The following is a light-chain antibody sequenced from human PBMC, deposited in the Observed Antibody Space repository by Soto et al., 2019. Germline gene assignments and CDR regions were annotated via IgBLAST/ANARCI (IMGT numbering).Light chain of an antibody. J-gene: IGLJ3*02. Sequence: QLVLTQSPSASASLGASVRLTCTLSSGHSTYAIAWHQQQPEKGPRYLMKINRDGSHSKGDGIPDRFSGSSSGAERYLTISSLQSEDEADYYCQTWGTGIQMFGGGTKVTVL. CDR3: QTWGTGIQM. CDR2: INRDGSH. CDR1: SGHSTYA. V-gene: IGLV4-69*01.